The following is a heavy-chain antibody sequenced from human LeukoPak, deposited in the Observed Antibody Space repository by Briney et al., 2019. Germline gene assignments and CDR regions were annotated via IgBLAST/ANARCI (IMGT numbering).Heavy chain of an antibody. CDR2: VHYSGST. CDR1: GASIISYH. CDR3: ARSSLESRRDAYNFYFDY. D-gene: IGHD5-24*01. J-gene: IGHJ4*02. V-gene: IGHV4-59*08. Sequence: SETLPLTCSVSGASIISYHWSWVRQPPGKGLEWIGFVHYSGSTNYNPSLKSRVTISADTSKNQFSLSLTSVTAADTALYYCARSSLESRRDAYNFYFDYWGQGALVTVSS.